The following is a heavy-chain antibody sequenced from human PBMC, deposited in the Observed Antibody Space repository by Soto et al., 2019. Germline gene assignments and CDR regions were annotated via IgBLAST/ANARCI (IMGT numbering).Heavy chain of an antibody. Sequence: SETLSLTCTVSGGSISSSSYYWGWIRQPPGKGLEWIGSIYYSGSTYYNPSLKSRVTISVDTSKNQFSLKLSSVTAADTAVYYCAGHDMVRGVPGEYYFDYWGQGTLVTVSS. CDR1: GGSISSSSYY. D-gene: IGHD3-10*01. CDR2: IYYSGST. J-gene: IGHJ4*02. V-gene: IGHV4-39*01. CDR3: AGHDMVRGVPGEYYFDY.